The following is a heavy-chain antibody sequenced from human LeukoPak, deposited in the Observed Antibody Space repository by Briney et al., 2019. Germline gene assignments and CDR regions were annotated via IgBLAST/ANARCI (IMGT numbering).Heavy chain of an antibody. D-gene: IGHD2-15*01. CDR1: GGSISSGGYY. Sequence: KPSETLSLTCTVSGGSISSGGYYWTWIRQHSGKGLEWIGYIYYSGSTYYNPSLKSRVTISVDTSKNQFALKLSSVTAADTAVYYCARDKRYCSGGSCYYMDVWGKGTTVTVSS. J-gene: IGHJ6*03. V-gene: IGHV4-31*03. CDR2: IYYSGST. CDR3: ARDKRYCSGGSCYYMDV.